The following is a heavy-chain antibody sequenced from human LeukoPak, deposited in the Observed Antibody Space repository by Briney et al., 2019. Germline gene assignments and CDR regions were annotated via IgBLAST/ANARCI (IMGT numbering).Heavy chain of an antibody. CDR1: GGTFSSYA. Sequence: SVKVSCKASGGTFSSYAISWVRQAPGQGLEWMGGIIPIFGTANYAQKFQGRVTITADKSTSTAYMELSSLRSEDTAVYYCAKTSEIQLWPSYVDYWGQGTLVTVSS. V-gene: IGHV1-69*06. CDR2: IIPIFGTA. D-gene: IGHD5-18*01. J-gene: IGHJ4*02. CDR3: AKTSEIQLWPSYVDY.